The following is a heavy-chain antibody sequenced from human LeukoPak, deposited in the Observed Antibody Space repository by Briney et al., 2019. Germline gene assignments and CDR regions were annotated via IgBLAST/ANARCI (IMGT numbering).Heavy chain of an antibody. V-gene: IGHV4-34*01. Sequence: SETPSLTCAVYGGSFSGYYWSWIRQPPGKGLEWIGEINHSGSTNYNPSLRSRVTISVDTSKNQFSLKLSSVTAADTAVYYCARGRWGRFSRSHAFDIWGQGTMVTVSS. D-gene: IGHD3-3*01. CDR2: INHSGST. CDR3: ARGRWGRFSRSHAFDI. CDR1: GGSFSGYY. J-gene: IGHJ3*02.